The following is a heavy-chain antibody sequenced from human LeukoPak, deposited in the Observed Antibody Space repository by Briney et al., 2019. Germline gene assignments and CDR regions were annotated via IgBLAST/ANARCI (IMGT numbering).Heavy chain of an antibody. J-gene: IGHJ4*02. CDR3: AKESDYSNASPEWGCDN. D-gene: IGHD3-3*01. Sequence: GGSLRLSCVGSGFTFTRYAMSWVRQAPGKGLEWVSGISGSSSHTADADSVKGRFTISRDNSKNTLYLQMHSLRAEDTAVYYCAKESDYSNASPEWGCDNWGQGTLVTVSS. CDR2: ISGSSSHT. CDR1: GFTFTRYA. V-gene: IGHV3-23*01.